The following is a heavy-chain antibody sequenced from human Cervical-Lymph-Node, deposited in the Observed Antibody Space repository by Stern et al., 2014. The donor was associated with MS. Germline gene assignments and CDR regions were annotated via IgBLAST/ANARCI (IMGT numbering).Heavy chain of an antibody. CDR1: GG. CDR2: IIPFVGTA. V-gene: IGHV1-69*06. CDR3: ARGAGDNWFDP. J-gene: IGHJ5*02. D-gene: IGHD3-10*01. Sequence: VKLVESGADVKKPGSSVRVSCKTSGGISWLRQAPGQGLEWMGGIIPFVGTANYAQTFQGRITITADTSTKTTYMGRRRLRSDDTAVYYCARGAGDNWFDPWGQGTLVSVSS.